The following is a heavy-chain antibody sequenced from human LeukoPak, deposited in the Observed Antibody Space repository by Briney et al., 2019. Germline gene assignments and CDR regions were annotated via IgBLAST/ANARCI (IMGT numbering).Heavy chain of an antibody. Sequence: SQTLSLTCTVSGGSISSGGYYWSWIRQPPGKGLEWIGYIYYSGSTNYNPSLKSRVTISVDTSKNQFSLKLSSVTAADTAVYYCARGGIAARPIVYFDYWGQGTLVTVSS. V-gene: IGHV4-61*08. CDR2: IYYSGST. D-gene: IGHD6-6*01. J-gene: IGHJ4*02. CDR1: GGSISSGGYY. CDR3: ARGGIAARPIVYFDY.